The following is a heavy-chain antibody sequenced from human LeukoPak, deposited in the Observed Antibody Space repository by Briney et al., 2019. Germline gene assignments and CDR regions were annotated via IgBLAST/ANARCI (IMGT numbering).Heavy chain of an antibody. CDR3: AKDDRIQTRRYSYNY. CDR1: GFTFSTYS. D-gene: IGHD5-18*01. J-gene: IGHJ4*02. Sequence: GGSLRLSCAASGFTFSTYSMNWVRQAPGKGLEWVSYITSSSSTMFYADSVKGRFTISRDNSMNTLYLQMNSLRAEDTAVYYCAKDDRIQTRRYSYNYWGQGTLVTVSS. CDR2: ITSSSSTM. V-gene: IGHV3-48*01.